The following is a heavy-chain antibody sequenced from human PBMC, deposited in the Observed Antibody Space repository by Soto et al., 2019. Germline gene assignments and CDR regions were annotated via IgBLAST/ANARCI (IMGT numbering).Heavy chain of an antibody. CDR2: VHSSGKT. J-gene: IGHJ3*02. CDR3: PNVQHLYYDFWSGHTSGAFDI. CDR1: GGSITGTTYY. D-gene: IGHD3-3*01. Sequence: PSETLSLTCSASGGSITGTTYYWGWIRQPPGKGLEWIGTVHSSGKTYSNPSLKSRVTISVDTSKNQLSLKLTSVTAADTAVYYCPNVQHLYYDFWSGHTSGAFDIWGQGTMGTV. V-gene: IGHV4-39*01.